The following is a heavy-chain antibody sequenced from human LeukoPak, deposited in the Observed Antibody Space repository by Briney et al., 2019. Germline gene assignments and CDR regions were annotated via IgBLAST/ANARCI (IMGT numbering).Heavy chain of an antibody. Sequence: GGSLRLSCAASGFTFDDYGMSWVRQDPGKGLEWVSGINWNGGRTGYADSVKGRFTVSRDNAKNSLYLQMNSLRAEDTALYYCARDGVGASDVWGRGTTVTVSS. V-gene: IGHV3-20*04. CDR3: ARDGVGASDV. D-gene: IGHD1-26*01. CDR1: GFTFDDYG. CDR2: INWNGGRT. J-gene: IGHJ6*04.